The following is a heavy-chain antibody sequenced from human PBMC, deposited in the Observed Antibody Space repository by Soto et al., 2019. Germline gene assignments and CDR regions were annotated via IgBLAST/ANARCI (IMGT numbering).Heavy chain of an antibody. CDR3: ARGFPRYDS. D-gene: IGHD3-3*01. CDR1: GYTFTNSE. CDR2: INTYNGNT. J-gene: IGHJ5*01. Sequence: QVQMVQSGTEVKRPGASVEISCKTSGYTFTNSEISWVRQAPGRSLEWMGWINTYNGNTNFAQKLQGRVTLTKDTSTSTAYLELRSLTSDATALYYCARGFPRYDSWGQGTLVTVSS. V-gene: IGHV1-18*01.